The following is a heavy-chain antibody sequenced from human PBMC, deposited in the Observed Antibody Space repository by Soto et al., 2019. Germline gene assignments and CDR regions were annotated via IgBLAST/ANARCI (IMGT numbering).Heavy chain of an antibody. J-gene: IGHJ3*02. CDR2: IYYSGGT. V-gene: IGHV4-59*08. D-gene: IGHD6-13*01. CDR3: ARRYSSAFDI. CDR1: GGSICSYY. Sequence: SETLSLTCTVSGGSICSYYWSWIRQPPGKGLEWIGYIYYSGGTNYNPSLKSRVTISVDTSKNQFSLKLSSVTAADTAVYYCARRYSSAFDIWGQGTMVTVSS.